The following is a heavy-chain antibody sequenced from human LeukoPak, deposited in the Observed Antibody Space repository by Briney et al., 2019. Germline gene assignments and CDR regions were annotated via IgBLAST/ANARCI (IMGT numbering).Heavy chain of an antibody. CDR1: GGSISSGDYY. J-gene: IGHJ4*02. D-gene: IGHD3-9*01. CDR3: ARANYDILTGIDY. Sequence: PSETLSLTCTVSGGSISSGDYYWSWIRQPPGKGLEWIGYIYYSGSTYYNPSLKSRVTISVDTSKNQFSLKLSSVTAADTAVYYCARANYDILTGIDYWGQGTLVTVSS. V-gene: IGHV4-30-4*02. CDR2: IYYSGST.